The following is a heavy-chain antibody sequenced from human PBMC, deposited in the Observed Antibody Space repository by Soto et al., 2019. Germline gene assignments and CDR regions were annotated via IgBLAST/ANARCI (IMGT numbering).Heavy chain of an antibody. J-gene: IGHJ4*01. V-gene: IGHV4-4*02. CDR3: ARSSGLFGISLLDM. Sequence: SETLSLTCDVSGDSISSINWWIWVRQPPGKGLQWIGAVYHTGTTNYNPSLKSRVTITVDKSQNHFSLNVTSVTAADTAVYYCARSSGLFGISLLDMWGQGVLVTVSS. CDR2: VYHTGTT. CDR1: GDSISSINW. D-gene: IGHD1-20*01.